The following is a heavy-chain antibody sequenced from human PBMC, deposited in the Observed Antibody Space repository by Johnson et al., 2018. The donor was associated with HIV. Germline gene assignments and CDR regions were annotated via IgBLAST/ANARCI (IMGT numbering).Heavy chain of an antibody. CDR2: IWYDGSNT. V-gene: IGHV3-33*06. Sequence: QVQLVESGGGVVQPGRSLRLSCAASGFTFTYFGMHWVRQAPGKGLEWVAVIWYDGSNTFYEASVKGRFTISRDNSKNTLYLQMNSLRAEDTAVYYCAQGGWLQFDAFDIWGQGTMVTVSS. CDR3: AQGGWLQFDAFDI. D-gene: IGHD5-24*01. CDR1: GFTFTYFG. J-gene: IGHJ3*02.